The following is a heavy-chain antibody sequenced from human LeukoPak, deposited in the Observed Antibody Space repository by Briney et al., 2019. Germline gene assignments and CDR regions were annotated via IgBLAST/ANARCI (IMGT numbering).Heavy chain of an antibody. CDR2: ISKDGSDV. D-gene: IGHD5-18*01. CDR3: AKDGEIQLCEAFDY. J-gene: IGHJ4*02. Sequence: HPGGTLRLSCAASGFTFSSYGMHWVRQAPGKGLEWVAVISKDGSDVYYGDSVKGRFTISRDNSKNTVYLQMNSLRTEDTAVYYCAKDGEIQLCEAFDYWGQGTLVTVSS. CDR1: GFTFSSYG. V-gene: IGHV3-30*18.